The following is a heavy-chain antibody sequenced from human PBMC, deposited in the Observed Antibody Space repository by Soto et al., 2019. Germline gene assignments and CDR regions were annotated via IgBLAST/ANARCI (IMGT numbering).Heavy chain of an antibody. CDR2: MNPNSGNT. Sequence: ASVKVSCKASGYTFTSYDINWVRQATGQGLEWMGWMNPNSGNTGYAQKFQGRVTMTRNTSISTAYMELSSLRSEDTAVYYCARAFWGGYDWDYYYYMDVWGKGTTVTVSS. D-gene: IGHD5-12*01. V-gene: IGHV1-8*01. CDR3: ARAFWGGYDWDYYYYMDV. CDR1: GYTFTSYD. J-gene: IGHJ6*03.